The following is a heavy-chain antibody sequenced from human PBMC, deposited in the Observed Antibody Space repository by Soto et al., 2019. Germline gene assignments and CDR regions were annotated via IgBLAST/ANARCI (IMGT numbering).Heavy chain of an antibody. CDR2: IKSKTDGGRT. Sequence: EVQLVESGGGLVKPGGSLRLSCAASGFTFSNAWMSWVRQAPGKGLEWVGRIKSKTDGGRTDYAAPVKGRFTISRDDSNNSLYLQMNRLTTYNTAVYYCTTSWYCSGGSCLRGRYYYYYMDVWGKATTVTVSS. V-gene: IGHV3-15*01. D-gene: IGHD2-15*01. J-gene: IGHJ6*03. CDR3: TTSWYCSGGSCLRGRYYYYYMDV. CDR1: GFTFSNAW.